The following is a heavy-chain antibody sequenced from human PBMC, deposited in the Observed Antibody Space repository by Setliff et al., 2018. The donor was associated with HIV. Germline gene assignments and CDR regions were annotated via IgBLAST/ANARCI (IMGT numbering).Heavy chain of an antibody. J-gene: IGHJ4*02. CDR1: GFTFDNYG. CDR2: ISNSGGTT. Sequence: GGSLRLSCAASGFTFDNYGMSWVRQAPGKGLEWVSTISNSGGTTYYADSVKGRFTISRDNSKNTLYLQMNSLRAEDMAVYYCAKGALGYCSGTICYPFDYWAQGTLVTVSS. CDR3: AKGALGYCSGTICYPFDY. V-gene: IGHV3-23*01. D-gene: IGHD2-15*01.